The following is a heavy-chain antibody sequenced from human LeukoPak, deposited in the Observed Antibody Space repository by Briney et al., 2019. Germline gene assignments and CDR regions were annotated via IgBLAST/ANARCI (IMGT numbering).Heavy chain of an antibody. CDR2: ISSSSSYI. V-gene: IGHV3-21*01. Sequence: GGSLRLSCAASGFTFSSYSMNWVRQAPGKGLEWVSSISSSSSYIYYADSVKGRFTISRDNSKNSLYLQMNSLSAEDTAVYSCARAGYSSSLALDVWGKGTTVTVSS. CDR3: ARAGYSSSLALDV. J-gene: IGHJ6*04. D-gene: IGHD6-13*01. CDR1: GFTFSSYS.